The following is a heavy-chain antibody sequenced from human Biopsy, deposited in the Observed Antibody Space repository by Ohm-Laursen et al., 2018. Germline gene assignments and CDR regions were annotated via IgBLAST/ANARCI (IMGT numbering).Heavy chain of an antibody. CDR3: ARMKGRGYFDY. V-gene: IGHV4-38-2*01. CDR2: IYRTGTT. CDR1: GFSISSGFH. J-gene: IGHJ4*02. Sequence: GTLSLTCGFSGFSISSGFHWAWIRQPPGEGLERIGFIYRTGTTTYNPSFKSRVAMAVDTSKNQFSLTLNSVTAADTAVYYCARMKGRGYFDYWGQGTLVIVSS. D-gene: IGHD2-15*01.